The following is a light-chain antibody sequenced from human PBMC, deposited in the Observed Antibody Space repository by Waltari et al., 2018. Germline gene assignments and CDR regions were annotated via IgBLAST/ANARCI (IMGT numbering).Light chain of an antibody. CDR3: QQYNTYSRT. Sequence: DIQMTQSPSTLSASIGTRVTITCRARQSISSWLAWYQQQPGKAPNLLIYKAVSLRSGVPSRFSGSGSGTEFTLTISSLQPDDFATYYCQQYNTYSRTFGQGTKVEIK. CDR1: QSISSW. CDR2: KAV. V-gene: IGKV1-5*03. J-gene: IGKJ1*01.